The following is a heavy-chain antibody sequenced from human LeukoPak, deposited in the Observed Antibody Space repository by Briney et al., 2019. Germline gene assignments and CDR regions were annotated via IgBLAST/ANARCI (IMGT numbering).Heavy chain of an antibody. Sequence: PSETLSLTCTVSGGSISSYYWSWIRQPPGKGLEWIGYIYYSGSTNYNPSLKSRVTISRDTSKNQFSLKLSSVTAADTAVYYCARDVAGYSSIYAFDIWGQGTMVTVSS. CDR3: ARDVAGYSSIYAFDI. D-gene: IGHD6-19*01. V-gene: IGHV4-59*01. J-gene: IGHJ3*02. CDR1: GGSISSYY. CDR2: IYYSGST.